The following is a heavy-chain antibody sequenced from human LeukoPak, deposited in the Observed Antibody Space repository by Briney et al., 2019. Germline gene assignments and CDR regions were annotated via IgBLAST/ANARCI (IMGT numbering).Heavy chain of an antibody. D-gene: IGHD3-16*01. CDR2: ISSRSSAI. Sequence: PGGSLRLSCAASRFTFNSYNMNWVPQAPGKGLEWVSYISSRSSAIYYADPVKGRFTISRDNAKSSLYLQMNSLRDGETAVYYCARGATGFDYWGQGTLVTVSS. CDR1: RFTFNSYN. V-gene: IGHV3-48*02. J-gene: IGHJ4*02. CDR3: ARGATGFDY.